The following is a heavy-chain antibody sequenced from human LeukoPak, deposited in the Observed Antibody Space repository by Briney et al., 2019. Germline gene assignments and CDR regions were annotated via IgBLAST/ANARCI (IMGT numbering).Heavy chain of an antibody. J-gene: IGHJ4*02. CDR3: ARGQWLSYGIYYFDY. D-gene: IGHD3-3*01. V-gene: IGHV3-30*04. CDR1: GFTFSRSA. CDR2: ISYDGGNK. Sequence: GGSLRLSCAASGFTFSRSAMHWVRQAPGKGLEWVAIISYDGGNKYYADSVKGRFTISRDNAKNTLYLQMNSLRAEDTAVYYCARGQWLSYGIYYFDYWGQGTLVTVSS.